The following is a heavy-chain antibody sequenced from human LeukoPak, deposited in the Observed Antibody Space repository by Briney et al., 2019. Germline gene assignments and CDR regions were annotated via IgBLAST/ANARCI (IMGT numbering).Heavy chain of an antibody. Sequence: GASVKVSCKASGYTFTTYGLSWVRQAPGQGLEWMGWISAYNGNTNYAQNLQGRVTMTTDTSTRTAYMELRSLRSDDTAVYYCARTAARRFDYWGQGTLVTVSS. V-gene: IGHV1-18*01. J-gene: IGHJ4*02. CDR3: ARTAARRFDY. D-gene: IGHD6-6*01. CDR2: ISAYNGNT. CDR1: GYTFTTYG.